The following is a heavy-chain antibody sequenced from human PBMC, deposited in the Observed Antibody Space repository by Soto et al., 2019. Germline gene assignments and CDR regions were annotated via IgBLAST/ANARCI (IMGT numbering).Heavy chain of an antibody. CDR1: GFTFSSYS. CDR3: AREGTMVATIMAAFDI. V-gene: IGHV3-21*01. D-gene: IGHD5-12*01. CDR2: ISSSSSYI. J-gene: IGHJ3*02. Sequence: GGSLRLSCAASGFTFSSYSMNWVRQAPGKGLEWVSSISSSSSYIYYADSVKGRFTISRDNAKNSLYLQMNSLRAEDTAVYYCAREGTMVATIMAAFDIWGQGTMVTVSS.